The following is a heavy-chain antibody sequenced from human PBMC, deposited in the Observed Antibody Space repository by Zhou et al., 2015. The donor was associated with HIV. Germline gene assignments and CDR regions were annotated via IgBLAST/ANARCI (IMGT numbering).Heavy chain of an antibody. Sequence: QVQLVQSGGEVKKPGASMKVSCKASGYPFSSYGLTWVRQVPGQGLEWMGWIYNGNTNYAQKFQGRVTMTTDTSTSTGYMELRSLRSDDTAVYFCARGRGNSLTWGREPVHSWGQGTQVVVSS. CDR2: IYNGNT. J-gene: IGHJ4*02. CDR3: ARGRGNSLTWGREPVHS. V-gene: IGHV1-18*04. CDR1: GYPFSSYG. D-gene: IGHD7-27*01.